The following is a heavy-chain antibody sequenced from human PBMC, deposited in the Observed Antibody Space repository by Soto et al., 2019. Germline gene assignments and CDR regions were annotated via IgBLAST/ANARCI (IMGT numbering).Heavy chain of an antibody. CDR2: IYYSGST. CDR1: GGSISSYY. CDR3: VRTIKPGTTTYFDY. V-gene: IGHV4-59*01. D-gene: IGHD1-1*01. J-gene: IGHJ4*02. Sequence: SETLSLTCTGSGGSISSYYWSWIRQPPGKGLEWIGYIYYSGSTNYNPSLKSRVTISVDTSKNQFSPKLSSVTAADTAVYYCVRTIKPGTTTYFDYWGQGTLVTVSS.